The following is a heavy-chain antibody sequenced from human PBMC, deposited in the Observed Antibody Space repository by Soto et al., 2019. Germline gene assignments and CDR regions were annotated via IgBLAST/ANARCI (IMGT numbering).Heavy chain of an antibody. Sequence: PGGSLRLSCAASGFTFSDYYMSWIRQAPGKGLEWVSYISSSGSTIYYADSVKGRFTISRDNAKNSLYLQMNSLRAEDTAVYYCARNTYSGYDDAFDIWGQGTMVPVSS. CDR2: ISSSGSTI. V-gene: IGHV3-11*01. J-gene: IGHJ3*02. CDR1: GFTFSDYY. CDR3: ARNTYSGYDDAFDI. D-gene: IGHD5-12*01.